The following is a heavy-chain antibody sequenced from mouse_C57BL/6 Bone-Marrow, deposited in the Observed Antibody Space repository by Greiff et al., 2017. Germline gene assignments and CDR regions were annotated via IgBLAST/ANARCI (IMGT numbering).Heavy chain of an antibody. CDR3: ARRGTTVVARAMDY. J-gene: IGHJ4*01. CDR1: GFTFSSYG. V-gene: IGHV5-6*02. D-gene: IGHD1-1*01. Sequence: EVMLVESGGDLVKPGGSLKLSCAASGFTFSSYGMSWVRQTPDKRLEWVATISSGGSYTYYPDSVKGRFTISRDNAKNTLYLQMSSLKSEATAMYYCARRGTTVVARAMDYWGQGTSVTVSS. CDR2: ISSGGSYT.